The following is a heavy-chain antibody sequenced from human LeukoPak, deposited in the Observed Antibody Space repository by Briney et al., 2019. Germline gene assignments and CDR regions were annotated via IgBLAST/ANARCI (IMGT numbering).Heavy chain of an antibody. CDR2: IYYSGST. V-gene: IGHV4-39*01. D-gene: IGHD5-24*01. CDR3: ARYSRDGYNYYYYYMDV. Sequence: SETLSLTCTVSGGSISSSSYYWGWIRQPPGKGLEWIGSIYYSGSTYYNPSLKSRVTISVDTSKNQFSLKLSSVTAAGTAVYYCARYSRDGYNYYYYYMDVWGKGTTVTVSS. CDR1: GGSISSSSYY. J-gene: IGHJ6*03.